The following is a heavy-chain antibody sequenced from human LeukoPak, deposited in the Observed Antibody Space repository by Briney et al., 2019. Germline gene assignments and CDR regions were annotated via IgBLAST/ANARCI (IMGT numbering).Heavy chain of an antibody. CDR1: GFTVSSNS. D-gene: IGHD6-19*01. Sequence: QAGGSLRLSCAASGFTVSSNSMSWGRQAPGKVLEWVSFIYSDNTHYSDSVKGRFTISRDNSKNTVYLQMNNMRVDDTAVYYCARVAGWHWFDPWGQGTLVTVSS. V-gene: IGHV3-53*01. J-gene: IGHJ5*02. CDR3: ARVAGWHWFDP. CDR2: IYSDNT.